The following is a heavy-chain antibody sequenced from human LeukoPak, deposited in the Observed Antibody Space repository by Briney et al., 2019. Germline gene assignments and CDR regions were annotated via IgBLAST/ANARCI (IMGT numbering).Heavy chain of an antibody. J-gene: IGHJ3*02. CDR1: GFTLDDYA. V-gene: IGHV3-9*01. CDR2: ISWNSGSI. CDR3: ASGIAVAASAFDI. Sequence: GRSLRLSCAASGFTLDDYAMHWVRQAPGKGLEWVSGISWNSGSIGYADSVMGRFTISRDNAKNSLYLQMNSLRAEDTALYYCASGIAVAASAFDIWGQGTMVTVSS. D-gene: IGHD6-19*01.